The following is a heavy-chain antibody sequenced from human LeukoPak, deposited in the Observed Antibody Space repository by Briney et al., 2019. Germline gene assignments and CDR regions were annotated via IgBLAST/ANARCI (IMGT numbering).Heavy chain of an antibody. CDR1: GGAFSGYY. CDR2: INHSGST. V-gene: IGHV4-34*01. Sequence: SETVSLTCAVYGGAFSGYYWSWIRQPPGKGLEWIGEINHSGSTNYNPSLKSRVTISVDTSKNQFSLKLSSLTAADTAVYYCASDKNSGSRFDYWGQGTLVTVSS. J-gene: IGHJ4*02. D-gene: IGHD4-23*01. CDR3: ASDKNSGSRFDY.